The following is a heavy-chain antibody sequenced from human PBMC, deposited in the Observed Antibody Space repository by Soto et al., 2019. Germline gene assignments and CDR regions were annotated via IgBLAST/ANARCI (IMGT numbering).Heavy chain of an antibody. J-gene: IGHJ4*01. CDR1: GGCISSGSYY. D-gene: IGHD3-22*01. Sequence: SETVSLTCTVSGGCISSGSYYWGWIRQPPGKGLEWIGSIYYSGSTYYNPSLKSRVTISVDTSKNQFSLKLSSVTAADTAVYIFFIHTVPSPLFTTYWPHATL. CDR2: IYYSGST. V-gene: IGHV4-39*01. CDR3: FIHTVPSPLFTTY.